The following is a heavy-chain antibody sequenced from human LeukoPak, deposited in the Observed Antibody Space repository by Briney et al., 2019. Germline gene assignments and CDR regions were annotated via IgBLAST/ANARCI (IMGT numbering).Heavy chain of an antibody. V-gene: IGHV1-2*02. CDR3: ARVTHKSSAVTTPRGYYYMDV. Sequence: ASVKVSCKASGYTFTGYYMHWVRQAPGQGLEWMGWINPNSGGTNYAQKFQGRVTMTRDTSISTAYMELSRLRSDDTAVYYCARVTHKSSAVTTPRGYYYMDVWGKGTTVTVSS. CDR1: GYTFTGYY. D-gene: IGHD4-17*01. J-gene: IGHJ6*03. CDR2: INPNSGGT.